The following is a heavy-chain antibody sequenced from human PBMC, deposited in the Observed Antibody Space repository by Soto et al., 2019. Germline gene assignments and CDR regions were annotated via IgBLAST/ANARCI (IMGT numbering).Heavy chain of an antibody. CDR3: ARGGLVLRFLEWFRSYYYGMDV. J-gene: IGHJ6*02. CDR1: GYTFTGYY. D-gene: IGHD3-3*01. Sequence: ASVKVSCKASGYTFTGYYMHWVRQAPGQGLERMGWINPNSGGTNYAQKFQGWVTMTRDTSISTAYMELSRLRSDDTAVYYCARGGLVLRFLEWFRSYYYGMDVWGQGTTVTVSS. V-gene: IGHV1-2*04. CDR2: INPNSGGT.